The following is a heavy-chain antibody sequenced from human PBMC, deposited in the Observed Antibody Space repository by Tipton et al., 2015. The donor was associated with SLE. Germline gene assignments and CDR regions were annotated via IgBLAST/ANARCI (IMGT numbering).Heavy chain of an antibody. D-gene: IGHD1-1*01. Sequence: TLSLTCTVSGYSISDGYHWAWIRQPPGKGLEWIGMIYHSGSTYYRSSLKGRVTISEDTSKNQFSLQLRSVTAADTAVYYCARGLEENVSAERWFDPWGQGTLVTVSS. CDR1: GYSISDGYH. J-gene: IGHJ5*02. V-gene: IGHV4-38-2*02. CDR2: IYHSGST. CDR3: ARGLEENVSAERWFDP.